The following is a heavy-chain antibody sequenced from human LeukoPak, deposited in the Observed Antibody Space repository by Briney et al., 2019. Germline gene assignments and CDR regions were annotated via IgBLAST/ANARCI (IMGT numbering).Heavy chain of an antibody. CDR2: ISSSSSYI. CDR1: GFTFSSYS. CDR3: ARARDYGGKTFDY. D-gene: IGHD4-23*01. J-gene: IGHJ4*02. Sequence: GGSLRLSCAASGFTFSSYSMNWVRQAPGKGLEWVSSISSSSSYIYYADSVKGRFTISRDKAKNSLYLQMKSLRDEDTAVYYCARARDYGGKTFDYWGQGTLVTVSS. V-gene: IGHV3-21*01.